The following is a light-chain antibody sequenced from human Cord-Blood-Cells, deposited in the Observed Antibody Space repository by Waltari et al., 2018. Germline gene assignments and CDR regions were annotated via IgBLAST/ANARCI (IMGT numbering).Light chain of an antibody. CDR2: AGS. CDR3: CSYAGSSTWV. CDR1: SSDVGSYNL. J-gene: IGLJ3*02. V-gene: IGLV2-23*01. Sequence: QSALTQPASVSGSPGQSITLSCTGTSSDVGSYNLVSWYQQHPGKAPKLMIYAGSKRLSVVSNRFSGSKSGNTASRTISGLQAEDEADYYCCSYAGSSTWVFGGGTKLTVL.